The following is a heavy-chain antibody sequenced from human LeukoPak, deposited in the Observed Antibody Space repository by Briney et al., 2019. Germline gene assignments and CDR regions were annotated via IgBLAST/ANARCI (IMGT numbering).Heavy chain of an antibody. D-gene: IGHD1-26*01. CDR3: ARDRQYSGSYHKDAFDI. CDR2: ISSSSSTI. Sequence: GGSLRLSCAASGFTFSSYSMNWVRQAPGKGLEWVSYISSSSSTIYYADSVKGRFTISRDNAKNSLYLRMNSLRDEDTAVYYCARDRQYSGSYHKDAFDIWGQGTMVTVSS. V-gene: IGHV3-48*02. CDR1: GFTFSSYS. J-gene: IGHJ3*02.